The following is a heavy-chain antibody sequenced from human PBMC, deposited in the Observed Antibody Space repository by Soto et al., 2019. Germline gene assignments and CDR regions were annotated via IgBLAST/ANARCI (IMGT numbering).Heavy chain of an antibody. CDR2: ISAYNGNT. CDR1: GYTFTSYG. V-gene: IGHV1-18*01. J-gene: IGHJ4*02. Sequence: ASVKVSCKGSGYTFTSYGISWVRQAPGQGLEWMGWISAYNGNTNYAQKLQGRVTMTTDTSTSTAYMELRSLRSDDTAVYYCARDWAAAGTFAYWGQGTLVPVSS. D-gene: IGHD6-13*01. CDR3: ARDWAAAGTFAY.